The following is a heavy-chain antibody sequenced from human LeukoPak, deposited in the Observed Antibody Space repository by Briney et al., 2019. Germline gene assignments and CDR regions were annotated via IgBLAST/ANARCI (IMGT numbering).Heavy chain of an antibody. CDR1: GFTFSSFW. D-gene: IGHD2-15*01. CDR2: IKGGGSEI. J-gene: IGHJ4*02. Sequence: GGSLRLSCAASGFTFSSFWMSWVRHAPGKGLEWVANIKGGGSEIYYVDSVKGRFSISRDNAKNSLYLQMSSLRAEDTAVYYCARDGSSFDYWGQGALVTVSS. CDR3: ARDGSSFDY. V-gene: IGHV3-7*01.